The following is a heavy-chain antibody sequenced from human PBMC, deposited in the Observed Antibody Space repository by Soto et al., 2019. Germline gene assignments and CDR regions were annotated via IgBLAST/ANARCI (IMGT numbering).Heavy chain of an antibody. CDR2: ISEHAGSS. V-gene: IGHV1-18*01. D-gene: IGHD3-22*01. CDR3: ARAFFYQGSDSRGYSFDAFAF. Sequence: QVQLVQSGAEVKKPGASVKVSCKASGDTCTSSGMSWVRQAPGQGLEWMGWISEHAGSSEYPQRFHGRATMTTVRSPSTAYMELRSLRSDDTAVYYWARAFFYQGSDSRGYSFDAFAFWGSGTVVTVSS. J-gene: IGHJ3*01. CDR1: GDTCTSSG.